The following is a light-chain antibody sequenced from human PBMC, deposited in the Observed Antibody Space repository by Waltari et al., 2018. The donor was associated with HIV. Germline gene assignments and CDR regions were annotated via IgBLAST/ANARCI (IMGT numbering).Light chain of an antibody. CDR3: QVWDTSSSHAV. Sequence: SYVLTQPPSVSVAPGKTANITCGGNNIGRRSVHWYQQKPGQAPVLVIYDDSDRPSGIPERFSGSNSGNTATLTISRVEAGDEADYSCQVWDTSSSHAVFGGGTRLTVL. CDR2: DDS. V-gene: IGLV3-21*04. J-gene: IGLJ2*01. CDR1: NIGRRS.